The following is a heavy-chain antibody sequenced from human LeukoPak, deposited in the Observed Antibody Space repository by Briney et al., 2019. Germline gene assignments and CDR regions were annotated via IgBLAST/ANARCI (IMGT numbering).Heavy chain of an antibody. CDR3: ARLAVSGYNFDP. Sequence: SETLSLTCTVSGGSISSYYWSWIQQPPGKGLEWIGYIYTSGSTNYNPSLKSRVTISVDTSKNQFSLKLSSVTAADTAVYYCARLAVSGYNFDPWGQGTLVTVSS. D-gene: IGHD3-16*01. V-gene: IGHV4-4*09. CDR1: GGSISSYY. CDR2: IYTSGST. J-gene: IGHJ5*02.